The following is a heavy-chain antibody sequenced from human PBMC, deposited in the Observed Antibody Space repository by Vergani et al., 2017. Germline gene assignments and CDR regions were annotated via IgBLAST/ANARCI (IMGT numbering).Heavy chain of an antibody. V-gene: IGHV4-61*02. CDR1: GGSISSGSYY. Sequence: QVQLQESGPGLVKPSQTLSLTCTVSGGSISSGSYYWSWIRQPAGKGLEWIGRIYTSGSTNYNPSLKSRVTISVDTSKNQFSLKLSSVTAADTAVYYCASGAGDAFDIWGQGTMVTVSS. CDR3: ASGAGDAFDI. D-gene: IGHD6-19*01. J-gene: IGHJ3*02. CDR2: IYTSGST.